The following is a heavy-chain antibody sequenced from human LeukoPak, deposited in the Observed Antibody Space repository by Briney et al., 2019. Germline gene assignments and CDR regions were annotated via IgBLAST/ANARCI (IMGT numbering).Heavy chain of an antibody. Sequence: PGGSLRLSCAASGFTFSNYEMNWVRQAPGEGLEGVSYISGSGSTIFYADFVQGRFTISRDNAKNSLYLQMNSLRAEDTALYYCARELGGDSGGDNPIDYWGQGTLVTVSS. V-gene: IGHV3-48*03. J-gene: IGHJ4*02. D-gene: IGHD2-21*01. CDR2: ISGSGSTI. CDR1: GFTFSNYE. CDR3: ARELGGDSGGDNPIDY.